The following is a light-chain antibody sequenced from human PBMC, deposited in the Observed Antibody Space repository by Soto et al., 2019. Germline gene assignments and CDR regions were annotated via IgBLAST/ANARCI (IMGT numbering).Light chain of an antibody. Sequence: EVVLTQFPGTLSLSPGDRATLSCRASRSVSDNYLAWYQQKPGRAPRLLIFGASIRATGIPDRFIGSASGTDFTLTISGLEPDDFAVYYCQQYDASSPLPFGGGTKVEIK. J-gene: IGKJ4*01. V-gene: IGKV3-20*01. CDR1: RSVSDNY. CDR3: QQYDASSPLP. CDR2: GAS.